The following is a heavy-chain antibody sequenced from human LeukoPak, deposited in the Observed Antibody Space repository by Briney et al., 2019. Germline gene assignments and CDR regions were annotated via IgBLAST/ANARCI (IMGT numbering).Heavy chain of an antibody. Sequence: GASVKVSCKASGYTFTGYYMHWVRQAPGQGLEWMGWISAYNGNTNYAQKLQGRVTMTTDTSTSTAYMELRSLRSDDTAVYYCAREISLVVWGQGTLVTVSS. CDR1: GYTFTGYY. CDR3: AREISLVV. V-gene: IGHV1-18*04. D-gene: IGHD2-15*01. J-gene: IGHJ4*02. CDR2: ISAYNGNT.